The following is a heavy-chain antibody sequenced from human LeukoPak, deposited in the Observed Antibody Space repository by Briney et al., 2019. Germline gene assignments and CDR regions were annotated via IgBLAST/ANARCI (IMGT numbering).Heavy chain of an antibody. J-gene: IGHJ4*02. CDR3: ARYRAYYYDSSGYSPLDY. V-gene: IGHV1-2*02. D-gene: IGHD3-22*01. Sequence: ASVKVSCKASGYTFTGYYMHWVRQAPGQGLEWMGWINPNSGGTNYAQKFQGRVTMTRDTSISTAYMELSSLRSEDTAVYYCARYRAYYYDSSGYSPLDYWGQGTLVTVSS. CDR1: GYTFTGYY. CDR2: INPNSGGT.